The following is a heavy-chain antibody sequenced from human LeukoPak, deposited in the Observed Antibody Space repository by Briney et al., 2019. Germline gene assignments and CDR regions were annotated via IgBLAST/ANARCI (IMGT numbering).Heavy chain of an antibody. J-gene: IGHJ5*02. V-gene: IGHV4-59*01. CDR3: ASRRAVAGIGWFDP. CDR2: IYYSGST. Sequence: PSETLSLTCTVSGGSMNAYYWTWFRQPPGKGLEWIGYIYYSGSTNYNPSLKSRLTISVDTSNNQFSLKLSSVAAADTAVYYCASRRAVAGIGWFDPWGQGTLVTVSS. D-gene: IGHD6-19*01. CDR1: GGSMNAYY.